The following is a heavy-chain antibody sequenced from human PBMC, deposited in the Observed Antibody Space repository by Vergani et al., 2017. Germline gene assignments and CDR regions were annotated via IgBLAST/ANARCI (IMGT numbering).Heavy chain of an antibody. D-gene: IGHD2-2*01. Sequence: QLQLQESGPGLVKPSETLSLTCTVSGGSISSSSYYWGWIRQPPGKGLEWIGSIYYSGSTYYNPSLKSRVTISVDRSKNQFSLKLSSVTAADTAVYYCARGGLTRYCSSTSCPRNWFDPWGQGTLVTVSS. CDR2: IYYSGST. CDR1: GGSISSSSYY. CDR3: ARGGLTRYCSSTSCPRNWFDP. V-gene: IGHV4-39*07. J-gene: IGHJ5*02.